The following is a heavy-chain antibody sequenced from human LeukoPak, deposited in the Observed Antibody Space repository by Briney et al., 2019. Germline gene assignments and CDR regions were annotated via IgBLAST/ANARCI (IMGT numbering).Heavy chain of an antibody. J-gene: IGHJ4*02. Sequence: QAGGSLRLSCAASGFTFSSYEMNWVRQTPWKGLEWVSSISGGGASTYYADSVKGRFTISRDNSKNTLYLQMYSLRAEDTAVYYCTKKAYYGSGSAFDYWGQGTLVTVSS. CDR3: TKKAYYGSGSAFDY. V-gene: IGHV3-23*01. CDR2: ISGGGAST. CDR1: GFTFSSYE. D-gene: IGHD3-10*01.